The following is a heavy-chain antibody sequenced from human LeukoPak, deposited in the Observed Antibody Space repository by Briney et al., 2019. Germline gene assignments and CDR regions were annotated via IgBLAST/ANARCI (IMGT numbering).Heavy chain of an antibody. Sequence: GASLRLSCVASGFTLSSYSMNCVGQAPGKRLKWVSYISSRSGTIFYAESVKGPFTISRDNAKNSLFLQMTSLRDEDTSVYYCARDWLETIPMVRGVIAYWGQGTLVTVSS. V-gene: IGHV3-48*02. CDR3: ARDWLETIPMVRGVIAY. CDR1: GFTLSSYS. CDR2: ISSRSGTI. D-gene: IGHD3-10*01. J-gene: IGHJ4*02.